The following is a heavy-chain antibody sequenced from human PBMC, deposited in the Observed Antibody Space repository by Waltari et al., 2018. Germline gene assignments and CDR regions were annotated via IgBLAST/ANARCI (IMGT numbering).Heavy chain of an antibody. V-gene: IGHV3-30-3*01. J-gene: IGHJ3*02. CDR1: GFTFSSYA. Sequence: QVQLVESGGGVVQPGRSLRLSCAASGFTFSSYAMPWVRQAPGKGLEWVAVISYDGSNKYYADSVKGRFTISRDNSKNTLYLQMNSLRAEDTTVYYCATDLVVVAASGAFDIWGQGTMVTVSS. CDR3: ATDLVVVAASGAFDI. D-gene: IGHD2-15*01. CDR2: ISYDGSNK.